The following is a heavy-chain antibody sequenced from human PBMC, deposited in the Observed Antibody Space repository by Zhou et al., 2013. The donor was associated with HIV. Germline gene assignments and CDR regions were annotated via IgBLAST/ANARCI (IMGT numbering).Heavy chain of an antibody. D-gene: IGHD2-2*01. V-gene: IGHV1-18*01. J-gene: IGHJ4*02. CDR3: AGTGYSSSWFDY. CDR2: IIAYDGNT. CDR1: GGTFSSYA. Sequence: QVQLVQSGAEVKKPGSSVKVSCKASGGTFSSYAISWVRQAPGQGLEWMGRIIAYDGNTNYAQNFQGKVSMTTDTSTSTAYMELRNLRSDDTAVYYCAGTGYSSSWFDYWGQGTLVTVSS.